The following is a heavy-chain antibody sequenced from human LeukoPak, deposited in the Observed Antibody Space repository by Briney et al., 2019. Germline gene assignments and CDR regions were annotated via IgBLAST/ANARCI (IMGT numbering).Heavy chain of an antibody. CDR2: IIPIFGTA. Sequence: ASVKVSCKASGATFSSYAISWVRQAPGQGLEWMGGIIPIFGTANYAQKFQGRVTITADESTSTAYMELSSLRSEDTAVYYCARSGYDNYYFDYWGQGTLVTVSS. D-gene: IGHD5-12*01. CDR1: GATFSSYA. CDR3: ARSGYDNYYFDY. J-gene: IGHJ4*02. V-gene: IGHV1-69*13.